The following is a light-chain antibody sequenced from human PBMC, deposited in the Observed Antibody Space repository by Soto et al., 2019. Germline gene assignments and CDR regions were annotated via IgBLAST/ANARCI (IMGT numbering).Light chain of an antibody. CDR3: QQYNNWPPWT. CDR2: GAS. Sequence: EIVLTQSPDTLSLSPGDRATLSCRASQSVTSNSLAWYQQKPGQAPRLLIYGASIRATGIPDRFSGSGSGTDFTLTISRLEPEDFAVYYCQQYNNWPPWTFGQGTKVEIK. J-gene: IGKJ1*01. V-gene: IGKV3-20*01. CDR1: QSVTSNS.